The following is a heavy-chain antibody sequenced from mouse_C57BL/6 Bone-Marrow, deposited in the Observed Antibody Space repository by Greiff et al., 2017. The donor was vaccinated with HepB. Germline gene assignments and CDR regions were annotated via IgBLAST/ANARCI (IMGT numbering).Heavy chain of an antibody. CDR3: ARRFYDY. Sequence: EVKLVESGGELVKPGGSLKLSCAASGFTFSSYGMSWVRQTPDKRLEWVATISSGGSYTYYPDSVKGRFTISRDNAKNTLYLQMSSLKSEDTAMYYCARRFYDYWGQGTLVTVSA. J-gene: IGHJ3*01. V-gene: IGHV5-6*02. CDR2: ISSGGSYT. CDR1: GFTFSSYG. D-gene: IGHD2-3*01.